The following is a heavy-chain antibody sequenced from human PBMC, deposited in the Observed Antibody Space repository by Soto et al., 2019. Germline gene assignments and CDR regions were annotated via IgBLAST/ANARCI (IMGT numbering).Heavy chain of an antibody. J-gene: IGHJ6*02. CDR2: IKQDGTEK. Sequence: GGSLRLSCAASGFTFRNYWMSWVRQAPGKGLEWVANIKQDGTEKYYVDSVKGRFTISRDNAMNSLYLQMNSLRAEDTAVYYCARDQVGVGDQYGMDVWGQGTTVTVTS. CDR3: ARDQVGVGDQYGMDV. V-gene: IGHV3-7*01. D-gene: IGHD3-3*01. CDR1: GFTFRNYW.